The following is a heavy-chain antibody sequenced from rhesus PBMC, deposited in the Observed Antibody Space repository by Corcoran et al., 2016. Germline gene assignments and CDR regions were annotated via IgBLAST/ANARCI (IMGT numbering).Heavy chain of an antibody. J-gene: IGHJ4*01. CDR3: ARKGSSGWYYFDY. Sequence: QVTLKESGPALVKPPQTLTLSCTFSGFSISTSGMGVGLIRQPPGKALEWLALLYWEDDNYYSTSLKSRLTSSKDTSKNQVVLTMTNMDPVDTTTYYCARKGSSGWYYFDYWGQGVLVTVSS. D-gene: IGHD6-31*01. V-gene: IGHV2-174*01. CDR2: LYWEDDN. CDR1: GFSISTSGMG.